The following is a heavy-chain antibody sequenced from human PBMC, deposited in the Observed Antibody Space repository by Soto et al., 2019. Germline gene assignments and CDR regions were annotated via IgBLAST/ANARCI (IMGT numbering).Heavy chain of an antibody. J-gene: IGHJ4*02. CDR1: GFTFSSRA. D-gene: IGHD1-20*01. CDR2: ISSSSSNI. CDR3: ASDRSLGSNWYYYLES. V-gene: IGHV3-48*02. Sequence: EVQLVESGGGLVQPGGSLRLSCTASGFTFSSRAMNWVRQFPGRGLEWVSYISSSSSNIDYADSVKGRFTISRDNAKNSLYLQMNTLRDEDTAVYYCASDRSLGSNWYYYLESWRQGPLVTVSS.